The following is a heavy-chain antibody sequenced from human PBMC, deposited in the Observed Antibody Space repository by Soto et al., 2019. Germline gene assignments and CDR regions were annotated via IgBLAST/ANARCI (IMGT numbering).Heavy chain of an antibody. CDR3: ASALGDPASFFDL. Sequence: TLCLRSTVSGGTRGDGGCCWRRIRTNPGKGLEWIGYIYYSGSTYYNPSLKSRVTISVDTSKNQFSLKLSSVTAADTFFYHSASALGDPASFFDLLVQGTLVP. CDR2: IYYSGST. D-gene: IGHD3-10*01. CDR1: GGTRGDGGCC. V-gene: IGHV4-31*03. J-gene: IGHJ5*02.